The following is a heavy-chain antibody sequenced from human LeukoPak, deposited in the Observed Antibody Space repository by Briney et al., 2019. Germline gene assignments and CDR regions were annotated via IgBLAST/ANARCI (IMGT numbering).Heavy chain of an antibody. CDR3: QAYYYDYMDV. Sequence: PGGSLRLSCAASGITFDGSPIHWVRQASGKGLEWVGRIRSKTNNYETGYAASVKGRFLISRDDSRNMSYLQMNNLKTEDTAVYYCQAYYYDYMDVWGKGTTVTVS. V-gene: IGHV3-73*01. CDR1: GITFDGSP. J-gene: IGHJ6*03. CDR2: IRSKTNNYET.